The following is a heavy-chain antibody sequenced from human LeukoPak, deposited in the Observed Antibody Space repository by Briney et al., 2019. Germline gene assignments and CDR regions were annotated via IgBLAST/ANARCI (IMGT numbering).Heavy chain of an antibody. Sequence: ASVKVSCKASGYTFSGYYLHWVRQAPGQGLEWMGWINPNSGGTNYAQKFQGRVTMTRDTSISTVYMELSRLRYDDTAVYYCARDLWYGSGSLGYWGQGTLVTVSS. D-gene: IGHD3-10*01. CDR1: GYTFSGYY. J-gene: IGHJ4*02. CDR2: INPNSGGT. CDR3: ARDLWYGSGSLGY. V-gene: IGHV1-2*02.